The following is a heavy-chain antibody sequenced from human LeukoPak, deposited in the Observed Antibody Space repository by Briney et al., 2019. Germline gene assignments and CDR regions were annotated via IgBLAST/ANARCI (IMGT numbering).Heavy chain of an antibody. Sequence: SVKVSCKASGGTFSSYAISWVRQAPGQGLEWMGGIIPIFGTANYAQKFQGRVTMTTDTSTSTAHMELRSLRSDDTAVYYCAREIAAANRPYYFDYWGQGTLVTVSS. CDR1: GGTFSSYA. CDR3: AREIAAANRPYYFDY. D-gene: IGHD6-13*01. CDR2: IIPIFGTA. J-gene: IGHJ4*02. V-gene: IGHV1-69*05.